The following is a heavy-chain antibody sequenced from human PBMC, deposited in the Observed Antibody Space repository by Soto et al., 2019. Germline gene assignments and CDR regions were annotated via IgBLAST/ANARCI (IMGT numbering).Heavy chain of an antibody. D-gene: IGHD2-21*02. J-gene: IGHJ6*02. V-gene: IGHV1-69*13. CDR3: ARGHCGGDCYHYYYYGMDV. Sequence: ASVKVSCKASGGTFSSYAISWVRQAPGQGLEWMGGIIPIFGTANYAQKFQGRVTITADESTSTAYMELSSLRSEDTAVYYCARGHCGGDCYHYYYYGMDVWGQGTTGTVSS. CDR2: IIPIFGTA. CDR1: GGTFSSYA.